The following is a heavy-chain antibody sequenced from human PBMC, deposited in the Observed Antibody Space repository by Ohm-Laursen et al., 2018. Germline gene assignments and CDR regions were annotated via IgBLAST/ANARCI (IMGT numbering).Heavy chain of an antibody. CDR1: GFTFSSYW. V-gene: IGHV3-7*01. Sequence: SLRLSCTASGFTFSSYWMSWVRQAPGKGLEWVANINQHGSEKYYVDSVKGRFTISRDNAKNSLYLQMSSLRAEDTAVYSCARTEYGDYWGQGTLVTVSS. D-gene: IGHD6-6*01. J-gene: IGHJ4*02. CDR3: ARTEYGDY. CDR2: INQHGSEK.